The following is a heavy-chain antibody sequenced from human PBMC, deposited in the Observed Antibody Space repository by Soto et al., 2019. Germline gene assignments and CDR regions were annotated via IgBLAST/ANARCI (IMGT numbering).Heavy chain of an antibody. D-gene: IGHD6-6*01. J-gene: IGHJ4*02. CDR1: GFTFSSYA. V-gene: IGHV3-30-3*01. CDR2: ISYDGSNK. Sequence: QVQLVESGGGVVKPGRSLRLSCAASGFTFSSYAMHWVRQAPGKGLEWVAVISYDGSNKYYADSVKGRFTIPRDNSKNTLYLQMNSRRAEDTAVYYCASGSSSPSHYWGQGTLVTVSS. CDR3: ASGSSSPSHY.